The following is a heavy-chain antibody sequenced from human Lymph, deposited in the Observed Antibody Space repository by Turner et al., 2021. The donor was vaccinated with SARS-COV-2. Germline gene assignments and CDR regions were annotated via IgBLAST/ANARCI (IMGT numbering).Heavy chain of an antibody. CDR1: GVTFSSYT. CDR2: ISGSGAST. J-gene: IGHJ5*02. D-gene: IGHD2-15*01. CDR3: AKDGYDGIYCGGGSCYSGWFDP. Sequence: EVQLLETGRGLVQPGGSLRLSCAASGVTFSSYTMSWVRQAPGKGLEWVSAISGSGASTYYADSVKGRFTISRDNSKNTLYLQMNSLRVEDTAVYYCAKDGYDGIYCGGGSCYSGWFDPWGQGTLVTVSS. V-gene: IGHV3-23*01.